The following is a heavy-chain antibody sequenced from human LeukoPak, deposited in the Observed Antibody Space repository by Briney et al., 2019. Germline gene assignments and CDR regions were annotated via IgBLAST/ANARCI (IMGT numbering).Heavy chain of an antibody. CDR2: IYGGGST. CDR1: GFTVSSNY. Sequence: GGPLRLSCAASGFTVSSNYMSWVRQAPGKGLEWVSVIYGGGSTYYADSVKGRFTISRDNSKNTLYLQMNSLRAEDTAVYYCAGPDNTAIVYWGQGTLVTVSS. D-gene: IGHD5-18*01. CDR3: AGPDNTAIVY. J-gene: IGHJ4*02. V-gene: IGHV3-66*01.